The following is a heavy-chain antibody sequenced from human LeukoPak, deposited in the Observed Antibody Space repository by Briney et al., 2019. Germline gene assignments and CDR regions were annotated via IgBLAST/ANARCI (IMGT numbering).Heavy chain of an antibody. J-gene: IGHJ6*02. V-gene: IGHV4-31*03. CDR1: GGSISSGGYY. D-gene: IGHD6-19*01. Sequence: SETLSLTCTVSGGSISSGGYYWSWIRQHPGKGLEWIVYIYYSGSTYYNPSLKSRVTISVNTSKNQFSLKLSSVTAADTAVYYCARSPPGYSSGWYSNYYYGMDVWGQGTTVTVSS. CDR3: ARSPPGYSSGWYSNYYYGMDV. CDR2: IYYSGST.